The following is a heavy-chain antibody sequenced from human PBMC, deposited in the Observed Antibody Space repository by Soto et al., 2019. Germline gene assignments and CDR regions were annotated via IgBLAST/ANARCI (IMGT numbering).Heavy chain of an antibody. CDR2: IKHDGSET. Sequence: EVQLEQSGGGLVQPGESLRLSCAASGFTFSTYWMTWVRQVPGKGLEWVANIKHDGSETYYVDSVKGRFTVSSDNARNSLHLQMNSLRAEDTAIYYCARLPCSPARCYSFEWWGQGALVTISS. CDR1: GFTFSTYW. CDR3: ARLPCSPARCYSFEW. V-gene: IGHV3-7*03. J-gene: IGHJ4*02. D-gene: IGHD2-15*01.